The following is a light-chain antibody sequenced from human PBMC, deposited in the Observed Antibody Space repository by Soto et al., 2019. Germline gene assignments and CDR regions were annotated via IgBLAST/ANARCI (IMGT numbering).Light chain of an antibody. Sequence: QPALTQPASVSGSPGQSSSIPCTGTSGDVGSYNLVSWYQQHPGKAPKLLIYEVTERPSGVSNRFSGSKSGNTASLTISGLQPDNEADYYCCSYAGNSEVFGTGTKVTVL. CDR3: CSYAGNSEV. J-gene: IGLJ1*01. CDR2: EVT. V-gene: IGLV2-23*02. CDR1: SGDVGSYNL.